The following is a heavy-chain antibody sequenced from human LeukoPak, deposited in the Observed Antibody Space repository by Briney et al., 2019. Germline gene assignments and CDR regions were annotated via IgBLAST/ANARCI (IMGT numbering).Heavy chain of an antibody. CDR1: GFTVRDGY. D-gene: IGHD3-10*01. Sequence: GGSLRLSCAASGFTVRDGYMSWVRQAPGKRLEWLALIYVSGTTFYAASVKGRFTISRDNAKNTVYLQMNNLRAEDTALYYCGRHAYGGSPPLSWGQGALVTVSS. CDR3: GRHAYGGSPPLS. CDR2: IYVSGTT. V-gene: IGHV3-53*01. J-gene: IGHJ4*02.